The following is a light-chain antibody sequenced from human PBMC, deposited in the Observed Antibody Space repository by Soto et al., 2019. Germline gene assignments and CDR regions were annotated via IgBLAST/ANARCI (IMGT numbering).Light chain of an antibody. J-gene: IGLJ1*01. CDR3: CSYADSSTYV. V-gene: IGLV2-23*01. CDR1: SSDVGSYNV. CDR2: EGS. Sequence: QSVLTQPASVSGSPGQSITISCTGTSSDVGSYNVVSWYQQHPDKAPKLMIYEGSKRPSGVSNRFSGSKSGNTASLTISGLQAEDEADYYCCSYADSSTYVFGTGTKVTVL.